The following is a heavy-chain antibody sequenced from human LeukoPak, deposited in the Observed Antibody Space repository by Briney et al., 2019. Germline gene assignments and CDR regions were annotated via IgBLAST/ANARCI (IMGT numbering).Heavy chain of an antibody. CDR1: GGSFSGYY. CDR2: INHRGST. Sequence: SETLSLTCAVYGGSFSGYYWSWIRQPPGKGLEWIGEINHRGSTNYNPSLKNRVTISEDTSNFQFSLRLSSVTAADTAVYYCARGGELNNWFDPWGQGTLVIVSS. CDR3: ARGGELNNWFDP. D-gene: IGHD1-7*01. V-gene: IGHV4-34*01. J-gene: IGHJ5*02.